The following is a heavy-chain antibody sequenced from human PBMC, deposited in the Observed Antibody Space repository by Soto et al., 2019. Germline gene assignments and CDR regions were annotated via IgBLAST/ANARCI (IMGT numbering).Heavy chain of an antibody. D-gene: IGHD6-13*01. J-gene: IGHJ5*02. CDR1: GFSFSDYY. V-gene: IGHV3-11*01. CDR3: ARGYSSSWTYNWFDP. CDR2: ISSSGGTK. Sequence: QVQLVESGGGLVKPGGSLRLPCAASGFSFSDYYMTWIRQAPGKGLEWVSYISSSGGTKYHADSVKGRFTISRDNAKNSLYLQMNSLRAEDTAVYYCARGYSSSWTYNWFDPWGQGTLVTVSS.